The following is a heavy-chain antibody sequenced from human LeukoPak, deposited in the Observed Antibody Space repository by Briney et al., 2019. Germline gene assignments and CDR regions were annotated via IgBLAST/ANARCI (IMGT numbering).Heavy chain of an antibody. J-gene: IGHJ6*03. CDR1: GDSIGSGDYY. CDR2: IYTSGST. D-gene: IGHD3-22*01. CDR3: ARTNDYDSSGYYSWDYYYYMDV. Sequence: SETLSLTCTVSGDSIGSGDYYWSWIRQPAGKGLEWIGRIYTSGSTNYNPSLKSRVTMSVDTSKNQFSLKLSSVTAADTAVYYCARTNDYDSSGYYSWDYYYYMDVWGKGTTVTVSS. V-gene: IGHV4-61*02.